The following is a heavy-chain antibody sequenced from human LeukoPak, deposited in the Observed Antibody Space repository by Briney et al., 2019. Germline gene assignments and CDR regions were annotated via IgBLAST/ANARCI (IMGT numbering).Heavy chain of an antibody. V-gene: IGHV3-53*01. J-gene: IGHJ5*02. Sequence: GGSLRLSCAASGFTVSSKYMSGVRQAPGKGLEWVAVIYSGDTTYYADSVKGRFTISIDSSKNTLYLQMNSLRVEDTAGYYCARVDYSNWFDPWGQGTLVTVSS. CDR2: IYSGDTT. CDR1: GFTVSSKY. CDR3: ARVDYSNWFDP. D-gene: IGHD5-12*01.